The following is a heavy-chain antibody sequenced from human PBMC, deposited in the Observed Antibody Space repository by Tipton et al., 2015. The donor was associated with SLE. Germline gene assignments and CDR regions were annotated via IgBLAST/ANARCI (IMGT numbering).Heavy chain of an antibody. D-gene: IGHD1-1*01. CDR1: GGSISSSSYY. V-gene: IGHV4-39*07. J-gene: IGHJ3*02. CDR2: IYYSGST. Sequence: TLSLTCTVSGGSISSSSYYWGWIRQPPGKGLEWIGYIYYSGSTYYNPSLKSRVTISVDTSKNQFSLKLSSVTAADTAVYYCASDGVWNPIWGQGTMVTVSS. CDR3: ASDGVWNPI.